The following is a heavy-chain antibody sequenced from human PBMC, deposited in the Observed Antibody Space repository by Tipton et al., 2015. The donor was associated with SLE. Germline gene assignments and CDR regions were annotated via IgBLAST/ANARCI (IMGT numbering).Heavy chain of an antibody. CDR3: ARGWGYDARYYCCGMDV. J-gene: IGHJ6*01. CDR1: GDSISSGGYF. V-gene: IGHV4-31*03. CDR2: IYHTGNT. Sequence: TLSLTCTVSGDSISSGGYFWTWIRQHPGKGLEWIGYIYHTGNTYFYNPSLKSRVTISVDTSKNQFSLKLSSVTAADTAVYYCARGWGYDARYYCCGMDVWGPGSPGHRRL. D-gene: IGHD5-12*01.